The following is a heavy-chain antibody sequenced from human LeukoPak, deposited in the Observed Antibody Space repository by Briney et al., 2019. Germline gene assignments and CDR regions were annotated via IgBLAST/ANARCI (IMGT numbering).Heavy chain of an antibody. V-gene: IGHV3-48*01. CDR1: GFTFSSYS. Sequence: GGSLRLSCAASGFTFSSYSMNWVRQAPGKGLEWVSYISSSSSTIYYADSVKGRFTISRDNAKNSLYLQMNSLRAEDTAVYYCAKDLGSGYGDLWGQGTLVTVSS. J-gene: IGHJ4*02. CDR2: ISSSSSTI. CDR3: AKDLGSGYGDL. D-gene: IGHD3-10*02.